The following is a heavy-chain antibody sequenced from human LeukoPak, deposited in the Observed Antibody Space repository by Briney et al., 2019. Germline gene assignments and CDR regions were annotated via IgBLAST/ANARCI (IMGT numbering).Heavy chain of an antibody. CDR2: ISSSGSTI. J-gene: IGHJ4*02. V-gene: IGHV3-11*01. CDR3: ARDLEAVAGYFDH. CDR1: GFTFSDYY. D-gene: IGHD6-19*01. Sequence: GGSLRLSCAASGFTFSDYYMSWSRQAPGKGLEWGSDISSSGSTIYYADSVKGRFTISRDNAKNSLYLQMNSLRAEDTAVYYCARDLEAVAGYFDHWGQGTLVTVSS.